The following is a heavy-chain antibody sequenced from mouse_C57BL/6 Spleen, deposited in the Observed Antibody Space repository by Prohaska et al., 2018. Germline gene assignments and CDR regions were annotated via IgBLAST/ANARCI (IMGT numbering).Heavy chain of an antibody. V-gene: IGHV1-26*01. CDR1: GYTFTDYY. J-gene: IGHJ4*01. D-gene: IGHD3-2*02. Sequence: LKISCKASGYTFTDYYMNWVKQSHGKSLEWIGDINPNNGGTSYNQKFKGKATLTVDKSSSTAYRELRSLTAEDSVVYYCARSLDSSGYNYAIDYGGQGTSVTVSS. CDR2: INPNNGGT. CDR3: ARSLDSSGYNYAIDY.